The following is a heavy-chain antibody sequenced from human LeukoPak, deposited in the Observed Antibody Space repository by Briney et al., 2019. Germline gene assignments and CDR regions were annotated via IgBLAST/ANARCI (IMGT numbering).Heavy chain of an antibody. Sequence: PGGSPRLSCAASGFTFDSYAMHWVRQAPGKGLEWVAVISYDGSDKYSADSVKGRFTISRDNSKNTLYLQMNSLRPEDTAVYYCARDSPTKYCSSTSCYRVDFDYWGQGTLVTVSS. J-gene: IGHJ4*02. CDR3: ARDSPTKYCSSTSCYRVDFDY. D-gene: IGHD2-2*01. CDR2: ISYDGSDK. V-gene: IGHV3-30-3*01. CDR1: GFTFDSYA.